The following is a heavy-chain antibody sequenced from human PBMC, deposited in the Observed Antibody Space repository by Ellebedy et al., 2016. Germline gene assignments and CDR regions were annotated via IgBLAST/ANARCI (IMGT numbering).Heavy chain of an antibody. Sequence: SVKVSCXTSGGTFSSYAISWVRQAPGQGLEWMGGIIPIFGTANYAQKFQGRVTITADESTSTAYMELSSLRSDDTAVYYCARSKLNFWGSFDYWGQGTLVTVSS. CDR1: GGTFSSYA. CDR2: IIPIFGTA. CDR3: ARSKLNFWGSFDY. V-gene: IGHV1-69*13. J-gene: IGHJ4*02. D-gene: IGHD3-16*01.